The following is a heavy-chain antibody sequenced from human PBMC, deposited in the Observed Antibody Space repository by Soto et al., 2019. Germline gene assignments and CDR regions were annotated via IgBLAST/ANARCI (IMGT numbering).Heavy chain of an antibody. CDR1: GGSISSSSYY. Sequence: NPSETLSLTCTVSGGSISSSSYYWGWIRQPPGKGLEWIGSIYYSGSTYYNPSLKSRVTISVDTSKNQFSLKLSSVTAADTAVYYCARPTRTDYSRVGKIDYWGQGTLVTVSS. CDR2: IYYSGST. J-gene: IGHJ4*02. V-gene: IGHV4-39*01. D-gene: IGHD4-4*01. CDR3: ARPTRTDYSRVGKIDY.